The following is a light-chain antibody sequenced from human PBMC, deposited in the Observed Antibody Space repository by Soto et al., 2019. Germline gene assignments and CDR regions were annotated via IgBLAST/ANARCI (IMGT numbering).Light chain of an antibody. CDR1: SSDVGSYNL. CDR3: CSYAGSSIFLYV. CDR2: EGS. J-gene: IGLJ1*01. V-gene: IGLV2-23*03. Sequence: QSALTQPASVSGSPGQSITISCTGTSSDVGSYNLVSWYQQHPGKAPKVMIYEGSKRPSGVSNRFSGSKSGNTASLTISGLQAEDEADYYCCSYAGSSIFLYVFGTGTKLTVL.